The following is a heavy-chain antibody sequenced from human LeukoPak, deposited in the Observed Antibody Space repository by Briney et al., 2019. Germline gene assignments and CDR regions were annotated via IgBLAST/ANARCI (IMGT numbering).Heavy chain of an antibody. Sequence: GESLKISCKGSGYSLTSYWIAWVRQLPGKGLEWMGIIYPGDSDPRYSPSFQGQVTISADKSVGTAYLQWSSLKASDTAMYYCARLGYYYDSSGYYRLDYWGQGTLVTVSS. D-gene: IGHD3-22*01. V-gene: IGHV5-51*01. J-gene: IGHJ4*02. CDR2: IYPGDSDP. CDR1: GYSLTSYW. CDR3: ARLGYYYDSSGYYRLDY.